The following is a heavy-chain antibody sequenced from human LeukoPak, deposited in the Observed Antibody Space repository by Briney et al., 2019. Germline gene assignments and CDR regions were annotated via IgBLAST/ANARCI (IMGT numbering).Heavy chain of an antibody. CDR1: GFTFSSYS. D-gene: IGHD3-16*01. Sequence: PGGSLRLSCAASGFTFSSYSMNWVRQAPGKGLEWVSSISSSSSYIYYADSVKGRFTIFRDNSKNTLYLQMNSLRAEDTAVYYCARESEGLGAFDIWGQGTMVTVSS. V-gene: IGHV3-21*01. CDR3: ARESEGLGAFDI. J-gene: IGHJ3*02. CDR2: ISSSSSYI.